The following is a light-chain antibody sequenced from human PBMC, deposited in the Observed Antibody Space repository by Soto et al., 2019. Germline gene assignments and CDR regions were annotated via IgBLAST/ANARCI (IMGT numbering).Light chain of an antibody. Sequence: QSVLTQPASVSGSPGQSITISCTGTSSDIGRYNYVSWFQQHPGKVPKLVTFEVNYRPSGVSDRFSGYKSGNTASLTITGLQAEDEADYYCTSCITANTRCVFGSGTKVTVL. CDR2: EVN. V-gene: IGLV2-14*01. CDR1: SSDIGRYNY. CDR3: TSCITANTRCV. J-gene: IGLJ1*01.